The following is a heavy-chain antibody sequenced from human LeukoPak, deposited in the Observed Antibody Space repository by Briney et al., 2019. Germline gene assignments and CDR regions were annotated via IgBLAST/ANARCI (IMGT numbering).Heavy chain of an antibody. D-gene: IGHD3-16*01. CDR1: GGSISGYY. Sequence: PSETLSLTCSVSGGSISGYYWSWIRQPPGKGLEWIGYIYYSGSTNYNPSLKSRVTMSVDTSKNQFSLKLSSVTAAGTAVYYCARYGLAYTYDFWGQGTLVTVSS. CDR3: ARYGLAYTYDF. V-gene: IGHV4-59*01. CDR2: IYYSGST. J-gene: IGHJ4*02.